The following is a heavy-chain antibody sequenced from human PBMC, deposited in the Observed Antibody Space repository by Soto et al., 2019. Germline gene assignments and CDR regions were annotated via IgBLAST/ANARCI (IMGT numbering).Heavy chain of an antibody. D-gene: IGHD6-19*01. CDR2: ISGSGGTT. Sequence: VSLRLSCAASGFTFSSYAMSCVRQAPGKGLEWVSAISGSGGTTYYADSVKGRFTISRDNSKNTLYLQMNSLRAEDTAVYYCAKDRSSGWQYYFEYWGKGTLVTLSS. CDR1: GFTFSSYA. CDR3: AKDRSSGWQYYFEY. J-gene: IGHJ4*02. V-gene: IGHV3-23*01.